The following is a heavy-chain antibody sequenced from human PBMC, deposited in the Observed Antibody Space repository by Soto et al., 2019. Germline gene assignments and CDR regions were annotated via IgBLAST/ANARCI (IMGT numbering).Heavy chain of an antibody. CDR2: ISGSGGST. CDR1: GFTFSSYA. D-gene: IGHD5-18*01. CDR3: AKDKGYSYRNWFDP. Sequence: EVQLLESGGGLVQPGGSLRLSCAASGFTFSSYAMSWVRQAPGKGLEWVSAISGSGGSTYYAESVKGRFTISRDNSENTLYLQMNSRRAEDTAVYYCAKDKGYSYRNWFDPWGQGTLVTVSS. J-gene: IGHJ5*02. V-gene: IGHV3-23*01.